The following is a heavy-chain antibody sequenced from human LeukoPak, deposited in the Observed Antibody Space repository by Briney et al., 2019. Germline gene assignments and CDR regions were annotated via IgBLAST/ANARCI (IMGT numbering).Heavy chain of an antibody. Sequence: GRTLRLSCAASGFTFSHYAMHWVRQAPGKGLEWVAVISFDGTNKFYADSVKGRFTISRDNSRNALYLQMNSLRAEDTAVYYCAKGGYYERPWYFDYWGQGTLVTVSS. CDR3: AKGGYYERPWYFDY. V-gene: IGHV3-30*18. CDR1: GFTFSHYA. D-gene: IGHD3-22*01. J-gene: IGHJ4*02. CDR2: ISFDGTNK.